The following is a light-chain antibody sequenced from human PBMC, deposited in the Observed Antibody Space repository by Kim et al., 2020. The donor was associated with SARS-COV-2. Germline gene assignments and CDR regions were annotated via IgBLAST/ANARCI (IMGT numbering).Light chain of an antibody. CDR2: ETS. J-gene: IGKJ4*01. Sequence: WSPGERATLSCRASQSVGNSLAWLQQKPGQAPRLLIFETSNRATGIPARFSGSGSGTGFTLTISSLEPEDFAVYYCQQRYNWPLTFGGGTKVDIK. CDR1: QSVGNS. CDR3: QQRYNWPLT. V-gene: IGKV3-11*01.